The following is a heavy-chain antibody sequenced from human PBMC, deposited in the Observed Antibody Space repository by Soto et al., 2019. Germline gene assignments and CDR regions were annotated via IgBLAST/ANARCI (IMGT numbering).Heavy chain of an antibody. J-gene: IGHJ4*02. CDR1: DGSITSSTYY. V-gene: IGHV4-39*01. CDR2: IYYTGST. Sequence: QLRLQESGPGLVKPSETLSLTCTVSDGSITSSTYYWGWIRQPPGKGLEWIGSIYYTGSTYYNPSLKIRVTISVDTSKNQFSLKLSSVTAADTAVYYCARRRDGYNYFDYWGQGTLVTVSS. CDR3: ARRRDGYNYFDY. D-gene: IGHD5-12*01.